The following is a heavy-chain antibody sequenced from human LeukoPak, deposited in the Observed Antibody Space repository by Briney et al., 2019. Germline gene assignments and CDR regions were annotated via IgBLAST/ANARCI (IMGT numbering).Heavy chain of an antibody. J-gene: IGHJ5*02. CDR2: ISHSGST. V-gene: IGHV4-34*01. Sequence: SETLSLTCAVYGGSFSGYYWSWIRQPPGKGLEWIGEISHSGSTNYNPSLKSRVTISVDTSKNQFSLKLSSVTAADTAVYYCARHYGPWGQGTLVTVSS. D-gene: IGHD3-16*01. CDR1: GGSFSGYY. CDR3: ARHYGP.